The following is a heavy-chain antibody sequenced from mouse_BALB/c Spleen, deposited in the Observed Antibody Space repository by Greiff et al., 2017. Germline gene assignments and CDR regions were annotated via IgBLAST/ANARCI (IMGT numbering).Heavy chain of an antibody. CDR3: ARGDYYYGSSYEDY. J-gene: IGHJ2*01. Sequence: EVQLQQSGAELVKPGASVKLSCTASGFNIKDTYMHWVKQRPEQGLEWIGRIDPANGNTKYDPKFQGKATITADTSSNTAYLQLSSLTSEDTAVYYCARGDYYYGSSYEDYWGQGTTLSLL. V-gene: IGHV14-3*02. CDR2: IDPANGNT. CDR1: GFNIKDTY. D-gene: IGHD1-1*01.